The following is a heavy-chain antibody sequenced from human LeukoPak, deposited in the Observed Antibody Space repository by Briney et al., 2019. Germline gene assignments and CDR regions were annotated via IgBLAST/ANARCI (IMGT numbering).Heavy chain of an antibody. D-gene: IGHD5-18*01. CDR1: GDPISNYF. CDR3: ARWIQLWSTFDY. J-gene: IGHJ4*02. V-gene: IGHV4-4*08. CDR2: IYTIGST. Sequence: SETLSLTCSVSGDPISNYFWRWLRQSPGKGLAWIGYIYTIGSTNYNPSLKSRVTISVDTSQNQFSLKLASVTAADTAVYYCARWIQLWSTFDYWGQGTLVTVSA.